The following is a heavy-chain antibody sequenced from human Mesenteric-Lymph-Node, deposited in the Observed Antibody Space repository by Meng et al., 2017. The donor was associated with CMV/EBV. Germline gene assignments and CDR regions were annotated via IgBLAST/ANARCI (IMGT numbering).Heavy chain of an antibody. Sequence: MHWVRQAPGQRLEWMGWINAGNGNTKYSQKFQGRVTITRDTSASTAYMELSSLRSEDTAVYYCARDLYDIVVVPAATQYYYYGMDVWGQGTLVTVSS. D-gene: IGHD2-2*01. J-gene: IGHJ6*02. CDR2: INAGNGNT. V-gene: IGHV1-3*01. CDR3: ARDLYDIVVVPAATQYYYYGMDV.